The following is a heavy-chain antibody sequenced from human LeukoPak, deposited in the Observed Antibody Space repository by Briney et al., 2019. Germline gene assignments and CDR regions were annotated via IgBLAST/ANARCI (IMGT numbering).Heavy chain of an antibody. Sequence: GGSLRLSCAASGFTFSSYAMSWVRQTPGKGLEWVSAISGSGGSTYYADSVKGRFTISRDNSKNTLYLQVNSLRAEDTAVYYCAKGGKWDVTPFDYWGQGTLVTVSS. CDR2: ISGSGGST. D-gene: IGHD1-26*01. V-gene: IGHV3-23*01. CDR3: AKGGKWDVTPFDY. J-gene: IGHJ4*02. CDR1: GFTFSSYA.